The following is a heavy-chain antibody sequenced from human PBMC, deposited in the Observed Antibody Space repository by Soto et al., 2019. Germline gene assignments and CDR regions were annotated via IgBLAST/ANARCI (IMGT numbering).Heavy chain of an antibody. D-gene: IGHD4-4*01. J-gene: IGHJ4*02. CDR1: GFIISSHS. CDR2: ISTGGNVK. Sequence: QVQLVESEGGVVQPGGSLRLSCSASGFIISSHSMHWVRQAPGKGLEWVGVISTGGNVKYYAESVKGRFTSSRDNSKNIVYLQMNSLGAEDTAVYHFAREYGNDLWHFDYWGLGTQLTVSS. CDR3: AREYGNDLWHFDY. V-gene: IGHV3-30*03.